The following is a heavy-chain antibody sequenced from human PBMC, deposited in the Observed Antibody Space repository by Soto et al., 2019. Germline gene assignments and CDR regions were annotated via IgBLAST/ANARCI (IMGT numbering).Heavy chain of an antibody. CDR3: ARLPKLPGYYGSGSYYANPYFDY. Sequence: QLQLQESGPGLVKPSETLSLTCTVSGGSISSSSYYWGWIRQPPGKGLEWIGSIYYSGSTYYNPSLKSRVTISVDTSKNQFSLKLSSVTAADTAVYYCARLPKLPGYYGSGSYYANPYFDYWGQGTLVTVSS. D-gene: IGHD3-10*01. CDR2: IYYSGST. CDR1: GGSISSSSYY. J-gene: IGHJ4*02. V-gene: IGHV4-39*01.